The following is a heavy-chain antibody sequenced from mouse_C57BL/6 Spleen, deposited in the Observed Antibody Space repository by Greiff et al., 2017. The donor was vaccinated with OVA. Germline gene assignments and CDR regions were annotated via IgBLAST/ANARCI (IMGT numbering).Heavy chain of an antibody. Sequence: VQLQQSGTELVKPGASVKLSCKASGYTFTSYWMHWVKQRPGQGLEWIGNINPSNGGTNYNEKFKSKATLTVDKSSSTAYMQLSSLTSEDSAVYYCASGSNYVFAMDYWGQGTSVTVSS. V-gene: IGHV1-53*01. J-gene: IGHJ4*01. CDR3: ASGSNYVFAMDY. CDR1: GYTFTSYW. CDR2: INPSNGGT. D-gene: IGHD2-5*01.